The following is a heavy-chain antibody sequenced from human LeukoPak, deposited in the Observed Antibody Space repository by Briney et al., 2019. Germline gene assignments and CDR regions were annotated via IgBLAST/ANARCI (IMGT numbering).Heavy chain of an antibody. CDR3: ARVLPGLITMVRGVISRWFDP. V-gene: IGHV3-30*04. CDR2: ISFDGSNK. Sequence: PGGSLRLSCAASGFTFSSYAMHWVRQAPGKGLEWVTIISFDGSNKYYADSVKGRFTISRDNAKNSLYLQMNSLRAEDTAVYYCARVLPGLITMVRGVISRWFDPWGQGTLVTVSS. D-gene: IGHD3-10*01. CDR1: GFTFSSYA. J-gene: IGHJ5*02.